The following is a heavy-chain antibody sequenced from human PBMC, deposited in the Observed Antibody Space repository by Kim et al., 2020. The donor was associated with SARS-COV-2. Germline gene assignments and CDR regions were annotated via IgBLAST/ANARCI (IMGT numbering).Heavy chain of an antibody. J-gene: IGHJ5*02. CDR1: GYSFSDYW. D-gene: IGHD1-26*01. CDR2: IYPDDSDT. CDR3: ARVARGVGRGWFDP. V-gene: IGHV5-51*01. Sequence: GESLKISCKGLGYSFSDYWIAWVRQMPGKGLEWMGIIYPDDSDTRYTPSFQGQVTVSADRSINTAYLQWSSLKASDTAMYYCARVARGVGRGWFDPWGQGALVTVSS.